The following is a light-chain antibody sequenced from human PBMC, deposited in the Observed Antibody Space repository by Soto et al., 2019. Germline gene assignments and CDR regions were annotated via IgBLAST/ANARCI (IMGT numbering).Light chain of an antibody. J-gene: IGKJ1*01. Sequence: DIQMTQSPSSLSASVGDRVTITCRASQSISNYLFWYQQRPGKAPKLLIYAASSLQSGVPSRFSGSGSRTDFSLTISSLLPEDFATYYCQQNYSPTWTFGQGTKVEIK. CDR1: QSISNY. CDR3: QQNYSPTWT. CDR2: AAS. V-gene: IGKV1-39*01.